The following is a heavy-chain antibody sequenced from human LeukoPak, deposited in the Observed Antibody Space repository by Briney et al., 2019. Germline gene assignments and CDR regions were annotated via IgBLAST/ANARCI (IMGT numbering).Heavy chain of an antibody. Sequence: ASVKVSCKASGYTFTSYYMHWVRQAPGQGLEWMGWIGTYSGSTNYAQKFQGRVTITADESTSTAYMELSSLRSEDTAVYYCARDQYQLLRTRNWFDPWGQGTLVTVSS. V-gene: IGHV1-46*01. J-gene: IGHJ5*02. CDR3: ARDQYQLLRTRNWFDP. D-gene: IGHD2-2*01. CDR2: IGTYSGST. CDR1: GYTFTSYY.